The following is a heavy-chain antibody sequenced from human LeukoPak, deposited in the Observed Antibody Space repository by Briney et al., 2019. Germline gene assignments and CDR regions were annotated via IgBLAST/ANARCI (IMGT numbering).Heavy chain of an antibody. CDR1: GGSISSGSYY. V-gene: IGHV4-61*02. J-gene: IGHJ4*02. Sequence: PSQTLSLTCTVSGGSISSGSYYWSWIRQPAGKGLEWIGRIYTSGSANYNPSLKSRVTISVDTSKNQFSLKLTSVTAADTAMYYCATRGASIASRYWGQGNLVTVSS. CDR3: ATRGASIASRY. D-gene: IGHD6-6*01. CDR2: IYTSGSA.